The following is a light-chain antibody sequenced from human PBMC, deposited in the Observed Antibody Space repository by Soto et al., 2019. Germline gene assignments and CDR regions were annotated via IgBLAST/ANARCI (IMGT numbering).Light chain of an antibody. J-gene: IGLJ3*02. CDR2: TNN. CDR3: AAWDGSLQTWV. Sequence: QSVLTQPPSASGTPGQRVTISCSGTSSNIGSNFVNWYQQLPGTAPKILIYTNNQRPSGVPDRFSDSKSGTSASLAISGLQSEDEADYYCAAWDGSLQTWVFGGGTKLTFL. V-gene: IGLV1-44*01. CDR1: SSNIGSNF.